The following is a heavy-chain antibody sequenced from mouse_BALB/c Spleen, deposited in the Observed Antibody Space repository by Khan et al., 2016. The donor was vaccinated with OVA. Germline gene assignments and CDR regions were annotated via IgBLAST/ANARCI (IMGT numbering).Heavy chain of an antibody. V-gene: IGHV1-18*01. CDR2: INPKNGVT. Sequence: VQLQQSGPELVKPGASVKISCKTSGYTFTENTLHWVKQSHGKSLEWIGVINPKNGVTSYNQKFMGKVTLTVDKSSSTAYMEFRSLTSEDSAVYYCARYAGRYWGQGTSVTVSS. J-gene: IGHJ4*01. CDR1: GYTFTENT. D-gene: IGHD3-3*01. CDR3: ARYAGRY.